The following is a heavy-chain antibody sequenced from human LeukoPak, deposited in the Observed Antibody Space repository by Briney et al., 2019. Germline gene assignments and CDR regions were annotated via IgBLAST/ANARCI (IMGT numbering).Heavy chain of an antibody. J-gene: IGHJ5*02. D-gene: IGHD4-23*01. CDR2: IYYSGST. V-gene: IGHV4-39*01. CDR1: GGSISSSSYY. Sequence: ASETLSLTCTVSGGSISSSSYYWGWIRQPPGKGLEWIGSIYYSGSTYYNPSLKSRVTISVDTSKNQFSLKLSSVTAADTAVYYCARHLWGVVTPYNWFDPWGQGTLVTVSS. CDR3: ARHLWGVVTPYNWFDP.